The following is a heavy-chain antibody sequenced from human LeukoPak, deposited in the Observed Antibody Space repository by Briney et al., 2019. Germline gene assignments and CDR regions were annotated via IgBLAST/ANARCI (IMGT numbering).Heavy chain of an antibody. CDR3: ARAYSLLDPGENFDY. D-gene: IGHD2-15*01. CDR1: GFTFSSYE. CDR2: ISSSGSTI. V-gene: IGHV3-48*03. Sequence: GGSLRLSCAASGFTFSSYEMNWVRQAPGKGLEWVSYISSSGSTIYYADSVKGRFTISRDNAKNSLYLQMNSLRAEDTAVYYCARAYSLLDPGENFDYWGQGTLVTVSS. J-gene: IGHJ4*02.